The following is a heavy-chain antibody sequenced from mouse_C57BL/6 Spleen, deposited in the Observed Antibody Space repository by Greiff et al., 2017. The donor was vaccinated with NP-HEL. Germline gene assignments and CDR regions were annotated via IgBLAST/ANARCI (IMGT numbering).Heavy chain of an antibody. D-gene: IGHD1-1*02. J-gene: IGHJ2*01. V-gene: IGHV1-66*01. CDR2: IYPGSGNT. CDR3: AREEEYYAFDY. Sequence: VQLKQSGPELVKPGASVKISCKASGYSFTSYYIHWVKQRPGQGLEWIGWIYPGSGNTKYNEKFKGKATLTADTSSSTAYMQLSSLTSEDSAVYYCAREEEYYAFDYWGQGTTLTVSS. CDR1: GYSFTSYY.